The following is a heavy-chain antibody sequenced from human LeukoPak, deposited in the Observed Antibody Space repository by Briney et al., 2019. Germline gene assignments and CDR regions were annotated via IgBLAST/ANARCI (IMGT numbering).Heavy chain of an antibody. CDR3: ARVRVGYDFWSGNYYYYMDV. CDR1: GFTFSSYA. J-gene: IGHJ6*03. CDR2: ISKDERNR. V-gene: IGHV3-30*09. Sequence: GRSLRLSCAASGFTFSSYAMHWVRQARGKGLEGVAVISKDERNRYYAVSVKGRFAISRDYSKNTLYLQMNSLRAEDTAVYYCARVRVGYDFWSGNYYYYMDVWGKGTTVTVSS. D-gene: IGHD3-3*01.